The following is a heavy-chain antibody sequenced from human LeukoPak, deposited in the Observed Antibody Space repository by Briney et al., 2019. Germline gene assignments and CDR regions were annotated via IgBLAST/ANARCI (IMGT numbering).Heavy chain of an antibody. CDR1: GYTFTSYG. CDR3: ARGAYFDC. J-gene: IGHJ4*02. CDR2: ISGYNGNT. V-gene: IGHV1-18*01. D-gene: IGHD2-21*01. Sequence: ASVKVSCKASGYTFTSYGISWARQAPGQGLEWMGWISGYNGNTNYAQNLQGRVTMTSDTSTSTAHMELRSLRSDDTAVYYCARGAYFDCWGQGTLVTVSS.